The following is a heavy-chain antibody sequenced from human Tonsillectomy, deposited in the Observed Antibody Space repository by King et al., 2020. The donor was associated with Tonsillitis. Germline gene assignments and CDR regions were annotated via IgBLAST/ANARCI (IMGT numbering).Heavy chain of an antibody. CDR1: GFTFSSYW. D-gene: IGHD2-21*02. V-gene: IGHV3-74*01. CDR2: INSDGSST. Sequence: VQLVESGGGLVQPGGSLRLSCAASGFTFSSYWMHWVRQAPGKGLVWVSRINSDGSSTSYADSVKGRFIISRDNAKNTLYLQMNSLRGEDTAVYYCARVYCGADCSRNGSAYYDGMDIWGQGTTVTVSS. J-gene: IGHJ6*02. CDR3: ARVYCGADCSRNGSAYYDGMDI.